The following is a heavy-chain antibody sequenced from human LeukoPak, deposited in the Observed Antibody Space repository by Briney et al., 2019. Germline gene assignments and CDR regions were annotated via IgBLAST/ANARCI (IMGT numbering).Heavy chain of an antibody. J-gene: IGHJ5*02. Sequence: ASVKVSCKASGYTFTSYDINWARQATGQGLEWMGWMNPNSGNTGYAQKFQGRVTMTRNTSISTAYMELSSLRSEDTAVYYCARGGALLWFGELNWFDPWGQGTLVTVSS. D-gene: IGHD3-10*01. V-gene: IGHV1-8*01. CDR3: ARGGALLWFGELNWFDP. CDR1: GYTFTSYD. CDR2: MNPNSGNT.